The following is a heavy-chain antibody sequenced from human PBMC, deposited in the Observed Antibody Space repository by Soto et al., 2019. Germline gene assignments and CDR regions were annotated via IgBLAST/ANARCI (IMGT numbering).Heavy chain of an antibody. CDR2: IYYSGST. D-gene: IGHD3-10*01. J-gene: IGHJ6*02. CDR3: ARHRGITMVRGVIRRIDYYYYGMDV. Sequence: QLQLQESGPGLVKPSETLSLTCTVSGGSISSSSYYWGWIRQPPGKGLEWIGSIYYSGSTYYNPSLKSRVTISVDTSKNQFSLKLSSVTAADTAVYYCARHRGITMVRGVIRRIDYYYYGMDVWGQGTTVTVSS. CDR1: GGSISSSSYY. V-gene: IGHV4-39*01.